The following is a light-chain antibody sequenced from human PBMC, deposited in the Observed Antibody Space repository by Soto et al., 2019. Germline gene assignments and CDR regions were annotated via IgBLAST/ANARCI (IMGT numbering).Light chain of an antibody. Sequence: DIQVTQSPSSQSASVGARVTITCRASRYISSYLNWYQQKPGKAPRLLICGASTRAAGVPARFSGSGSGTVFTCTISRLWPEGLAIYYYHQYDTSPVTFIQWTRL. V-gene: IGKV1-33*01. CDR3: HQYDTSPVT. CDR1: RYISSY. J-gene: IGKJ5*01. CDR2: GAS.